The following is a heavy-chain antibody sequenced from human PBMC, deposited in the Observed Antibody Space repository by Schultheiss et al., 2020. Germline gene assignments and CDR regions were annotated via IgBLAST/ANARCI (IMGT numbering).Heavy chain of an antibody. J-gene: IGHJ5*02. D-gene: IGHD1-1*01. CDR1: GGSISSSN. Sequence: ETLSLTCAVSGGSISSSNWWSWVRQPPGKGLEWVSTIGVDGSYTFYADSLKGRFTISRDNSKNTLHLQMNSLRAEDTAVYFCARGSTCAPWGQGTLVTVSS. CDR2: IGVDGSYT. V-gene: IGHV3-23*01. CDR3: ARGSTCAP.